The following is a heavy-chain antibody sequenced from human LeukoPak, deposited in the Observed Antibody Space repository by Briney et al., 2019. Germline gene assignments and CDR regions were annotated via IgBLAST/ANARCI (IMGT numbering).Heavy chain of an antibody. V-gene: IGHV4-4*02. CDR3: ATKWGYYDSSGYLSWFDP. CDR1: GGSISNSNW. J-gene: IGHJ5*02. Sequence: SGTLSLTCAVSGGSISNSNWWSWVRPPPGKGLEWIGEIYHSGSTNYNPSLKSRVTISVDKFKSHFSLKLTSVTAADTAVYYCATKWGYYDSSGYLSWFDPWGQGTLVTVSS. D-gene: IGHD3-22*01. CDR2: IYHSGST.